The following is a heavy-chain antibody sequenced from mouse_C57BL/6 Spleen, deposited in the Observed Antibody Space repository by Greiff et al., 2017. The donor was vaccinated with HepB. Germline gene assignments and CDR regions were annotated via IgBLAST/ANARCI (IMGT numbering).Heavy chain of an antibody. Sequence: QVQLQQPGAELVMPGASVKLSCKASGYTFTSYWMHWVKQRPGQGLEWIGEIDPSDSYTNYNQKFKGKSTLTVDKSSSTAYMQLSSLTSEDSAVYYCASRWPYEGYAMDYWGQGTSVTVSS. CDR2: IDPSDSYT. CDR3: ASRWPYEGYAMDY. J-gene: IGHJ4*01. D-gene: IGHD2-12*01. V-gene: IGHV1-69*01. CDR1: GYTFTSYW.